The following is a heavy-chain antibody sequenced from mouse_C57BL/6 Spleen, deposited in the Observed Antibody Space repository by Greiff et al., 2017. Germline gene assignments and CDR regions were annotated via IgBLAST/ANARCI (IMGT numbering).Heavy chain of an antibody. CDR3: ARKFTTVVATDYAMDY. D-gene: IGHD1-1*01. CDR1: GFSLTSYG. J-gene: IGHJ4*01. Sequence: VKLVESGPGLVQPSQSLSITCTVSGFSLTSYGVHWVRQSPGKGLEWLGVIWSGGSTDYNAAFISRLSISKDNSKSQVFFKMNSLQADDTAIYYCARKFTTVVATDYAMDYWGQGTSVTVSS. V-gene: IGHV2-2*01. CDR2: IWSGGST.